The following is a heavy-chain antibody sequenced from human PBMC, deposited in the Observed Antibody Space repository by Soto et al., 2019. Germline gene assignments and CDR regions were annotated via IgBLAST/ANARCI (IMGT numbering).Heavy chain of an antibody. Sequence: PGGSLRLCCAASGFTFSSYAMRWVRQAPGKGLEWVAVISYDGSNKYYADSVKGRFTISRDNSKNTLYLQMNSLRAEDTAVYYCARDYSYSNYMFWSPSPGFDYWGQATLVTVSS. V-gene: IGHV3-30-3*01. CDR3: ARDYSYSNYMFWSPSPGFDY. D-gene: IGHD4-4*01. CDR2: ISYDGSNK. J-gene: IGHJ4*02. CDR1: GFTFSSYA.